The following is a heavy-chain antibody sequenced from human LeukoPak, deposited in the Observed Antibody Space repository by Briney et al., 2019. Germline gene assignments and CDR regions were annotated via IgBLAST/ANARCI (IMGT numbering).Heavy chain of an antibody. D-gene: IGHD1-26*01. J-gene: IGHJ4*02. CDR3: ARVGVGATFDY. CDR1: GFTLSGYW. V-gene: IGHV3-74*01. CDR2: INTDGSTT. Sequence: GGSLRLSCAVSGFTLSGYWMYWVRQSPGKGLAWVSRINTDGSTTTYADTVKGRFTISRDNAKNTLYLQMDSLRVDDTAVYYCARVGVGATFDYWGQATLVTVSS.